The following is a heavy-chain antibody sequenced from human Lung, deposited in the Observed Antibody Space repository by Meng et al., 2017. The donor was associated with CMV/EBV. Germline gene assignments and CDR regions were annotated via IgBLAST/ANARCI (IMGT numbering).Heavy chain of an antibody. CDR3: ARDVGPHYGYGMDV. J-gene: IGHJ6*02. D-gene: IGHD2-15*01. CDR2: ISTYNGDT. CDR1: GYTFGTDG. V-gene: IGHV1-18*04. Sequence: AXVXVTXXASGYTFGTDGISWVRQAAGQGVEWMGWISTYNGDTYYVQKIQGRVSMTTDTSTNTAYMEVRSLGIDDTAVQYFARDVGPHYGYGMDVWGQGPTVTVSS.